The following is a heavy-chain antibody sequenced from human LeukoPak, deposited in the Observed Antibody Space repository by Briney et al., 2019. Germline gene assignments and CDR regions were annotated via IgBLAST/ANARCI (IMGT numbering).Heavy chain of an antibody. CDR2: IRYDGSNK. CDR3: AKFCKDGDYAMVDAFDI. V-gene: IGHV3-30*02. D-gene: IGHD4-17*01. Sequence: EPGGSLRLSCAASGFTFSSYGMHWVRQAPGKGLEWVAFIRYDGSNKYYADSVKGRFTISRDNSKNALYLQMNSLRAEDTAVYYCAKFCKDGDYAMVDAFDIWGQGTMVTVSS. CDR1: GFTFSSYG. J-gene: IGHJ3*02.